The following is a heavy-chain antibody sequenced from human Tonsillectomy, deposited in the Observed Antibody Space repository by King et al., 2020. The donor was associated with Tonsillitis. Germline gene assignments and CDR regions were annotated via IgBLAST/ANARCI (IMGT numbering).Heavy chain of an antibody. CDR2: IVVGSGNT. CDR3: AASQPRPYYYDSSGYYYEDY. Sequence: VQLVESGPEVKKPGTSVKVSCKASGFTFTSSAVQWVRQARGQRLEWIGWIVVGSGNTNYAQKFQERVTITRDMSTSTAYMELSSLGSEDTAVYYCAASQPRPYYYDSSGYYYEDYWGQGTLVTVSS. J-gene: IGHJ4*02. D-gene: IGHD3-22*01. V-gene: IGHV1-58*01. CDR1: GFTFTSSA.